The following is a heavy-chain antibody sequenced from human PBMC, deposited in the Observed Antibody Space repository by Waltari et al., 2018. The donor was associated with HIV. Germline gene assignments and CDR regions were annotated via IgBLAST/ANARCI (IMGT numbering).Heavy chain of an antibody. CDR3: ARGRLYNYGFNYCDS. J-gene: IGHJ4*02. CDR2: IDQGGTT. V-gene: IGHV4-34*02. D-gene: IGHD3-10*01. Sequence: QVQLQQWGTGLVKPSETLSLTCAVYGGSFNGYFWTWIRQTPGKGLEWVAEIDQGGTTNFNPSLKSRVSISVYTSKNQFSMKMRLVTAADTAVYYCARGRLYNYGFNYCDSWGQGTVVTVSS. CDR1: GGSFNGYF.